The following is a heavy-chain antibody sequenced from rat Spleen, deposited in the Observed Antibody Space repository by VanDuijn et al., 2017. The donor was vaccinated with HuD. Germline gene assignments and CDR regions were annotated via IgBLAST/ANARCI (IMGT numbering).Heavy chain of an antibody. J-gene: IGHJ2*01. CDR1: GFTFRNYG. Sequence: EVQLVESDGGLVQPGRSLKLSCAASGFTFRNYGMTWVRQAPTKGLEWVATISYGDSSGHSSTYYRDSVKGRFTISRDNAKSTLSLQMDSLRSEDTATYYCARRHYGYTDYFDYWGQGVMVTVSS. D-gene: IGHD1-9*01. CDR2: ISYGDSSGHSST. V-gene: IGHV5-29*01. CDR3: ARRHYGYTDYFDY.